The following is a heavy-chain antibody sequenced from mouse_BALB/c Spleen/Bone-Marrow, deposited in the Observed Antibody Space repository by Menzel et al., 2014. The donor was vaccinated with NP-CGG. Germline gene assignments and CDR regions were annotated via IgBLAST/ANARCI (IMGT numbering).Heavy chain of an antibody. Sequence: EVQRVESGGGLVQPGGSLKLSCVASGFTFSSYGMSWVRQTPDKRLELVATINNNGGSTYYPDSVKVQFTISRDNAKNTLYLQMSSLKSEDTAMYYCARVYGWYFDVWGAGTTVTVSS. CDR2: INNNGGST. V-gene: IGHV5-6-3*01. J-gene: IGHJ1*01. D-gene: IGHD1-1*01. CDR3: ARVYGWYFDV. CDR1: GFTFSSYG.